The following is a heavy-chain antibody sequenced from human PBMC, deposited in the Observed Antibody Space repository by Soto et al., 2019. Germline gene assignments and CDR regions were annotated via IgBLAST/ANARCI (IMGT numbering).Heavy chain of an antibody. Sequence: PSETLSLTCTVSGGSISDYYWSWIRQPPGKGLEWIGYIYYSGGTNYNPSLKSRVTISLDTSKNQFSLKLSSVTAADTAVYYCVRECSGSCIDYWGQGTLVTVSS. CDR1: GGSISDYY. D-gene: IGHD1-26*01. V-gene: IGHV4-59*01. CDR2: IYYSGGT. CDR3: VRECSGSCIDY. J-gene: IGHJ4*02.